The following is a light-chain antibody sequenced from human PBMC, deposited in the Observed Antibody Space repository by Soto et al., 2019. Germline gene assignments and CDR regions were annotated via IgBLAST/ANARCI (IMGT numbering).Light chain of an antibody. V-gene: IGLV2-14*01. CDR2: EVS. Sequence: QSALTQPASVSGSPGQSITISCTGTSSDVGGYNYVSWYQHHPGKAPKLMIYEVSNRPLGVSNRFSGSKSGNTASLTISALQAEDEADYYCSSYTSSSTRVFGGGTQLTVL. CDR1: SSDVGGYNY. CDR3: SSYTSSSTRV. J-gene: IGLJ3*02.